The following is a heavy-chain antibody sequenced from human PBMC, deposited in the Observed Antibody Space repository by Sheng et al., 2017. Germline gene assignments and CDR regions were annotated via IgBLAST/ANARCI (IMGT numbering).Heavy chain of an antibody. Sequence: EVQLVESGGGLVQPGRSLRLSCAASGFNFDDYAMHWVRQAPGKGLEWVSGISWNSGSINYADPVKGRFTISRDNAQNSLYLQMDSLTAEDTALYYCASSFWYYFDYWGQGTLVTVSS. J-gene: IGHJ4*02. D-gene: IGHD6-13*01. CDR3: ASSFWYYFDY. CDR1: GFNFDDYA. CDR2: ISWNSGSI. V-gene: IGHV3-9*01.